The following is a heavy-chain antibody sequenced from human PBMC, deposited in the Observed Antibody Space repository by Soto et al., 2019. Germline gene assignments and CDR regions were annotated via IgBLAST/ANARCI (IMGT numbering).Heavy chain of an antibody. J-gene: IGHJ4*02. CDR1: GGSISSGGYY. Sequence: QVQLQESGPGLVKPSQTLSLTCTVSGGSISSGGYYWSWIRQHPGKGLEWIGYIYYSGSTYYDPSLKCRVTISVDTSKNQFSLKLSSVTAADTAVYYCARDNLGAASGWFYFDYWGQGTLVTVSS. V-gene: IGHV4-31*03. CDR3: ARDNLGAASGWFYFDY. CDR2: IYYSGST. D-gene: IGHD6-19*01.